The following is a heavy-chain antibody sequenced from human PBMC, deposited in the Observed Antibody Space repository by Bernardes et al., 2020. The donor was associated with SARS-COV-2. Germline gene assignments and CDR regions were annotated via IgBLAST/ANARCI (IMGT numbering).Heavy chain of an antibody. CDR3: ARAPVVLMVYATPFDY. CDR1: GGSFSGYY. V-gene: IGHV4-34*01. J-gene: IGHJ4*02. Sequence: SETLSLTCAVYGGSFSGYYWSWIRQPPGKGLEWIGEINHSGSTNYNPSLKSRVTISVDTSKNQFSLMLSSVTAADTAVYYCARAPVVLMVYATPFDYWGQRTLVSVSS. CDR2: INHSGST. D-gene: IGHD2-8*01.